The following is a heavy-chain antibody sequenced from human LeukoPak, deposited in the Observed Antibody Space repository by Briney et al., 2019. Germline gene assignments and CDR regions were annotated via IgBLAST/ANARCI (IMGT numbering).Heavy chain of an antibody. CDR1: GFAFSGFG. V-gene: IGHV3-23*01. CDR2: ISHDSIGT. CDR3: AELGITMIGGV. J-gene: IGHJ6*04. Sequence: PGGSLRLSCAASGFAFSGFGMSWVRQAPGKGLEWVATISHDSIGTHYIDSVKGRFRISRDKAKNSLYLQMNSLRAEDTAVYYCAELGITMIGGVWGKGTTVTISS. D-gene: IGHD3-10*02.